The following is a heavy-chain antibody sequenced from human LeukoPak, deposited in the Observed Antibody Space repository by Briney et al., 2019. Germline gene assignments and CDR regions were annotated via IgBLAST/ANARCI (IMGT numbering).Heavy chain of an antibody. D-gene: IGHD6-13*01. V-gene: IGHV4-34*01. Sequence: PSETLSLTCAVYGGSFSGYYWSWIRQPPGKGLEWSGEINHSGSTNYNPSLKSRVNISVDTSKNQFSLKLSSVTAADTAVYYCAEDSSSWTNDAFDIWGQGTMVTVSS. J-gene: IGHJ3*02. CDR1: GGSFSGYY. CDR2: INHSGST. CDR3: AEDSSSWTNDAFDI.